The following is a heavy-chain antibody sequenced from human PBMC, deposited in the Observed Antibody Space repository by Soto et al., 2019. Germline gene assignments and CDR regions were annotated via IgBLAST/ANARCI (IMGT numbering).Heavy chain of an antibody. CDR3: ARIGYCSYTNCWMEN. J-gene: IGHJ4*02. Sequence: EVQLVESGGGLVKPGGSLRLSCAASGFPFSDYGMAWVRQAPGKGLEWVSSISSGSGYIYYADSLKCRFTISRDNAKNSLYLQMNSLRAEDTAVYYCARIGYCSYTNCWMENWGQGALVNVSS. V-gene: IGHV3-21*01. CDR1: GFPFSDYG. D-gene: IGHD2-2*01. CDR2: ISSGSGYI.